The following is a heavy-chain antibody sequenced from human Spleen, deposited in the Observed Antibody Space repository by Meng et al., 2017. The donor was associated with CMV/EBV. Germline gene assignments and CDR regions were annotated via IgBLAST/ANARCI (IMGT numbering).Heavy chain of an antibody. D-gene: IGHD3-3*01. V-gene: IGHV1-18*01. J-gene: IGHJ4*02. CDR3: ARDRGYYDFWSAGEVYFDY. Sequence: QFQLVQSGAEVKKPGASVKVSCKASGYTFTSYGISWVRQAPGQGLEWMGWISAYNGNTNYAQKLQGRVTMTTDTSTSTAYMELRSLRSDDTAVYYCARDRGYYDFWSAGEVYFDYWGQGTLVTVSS. CDR1: GYTFTSYG. CDR2: ISAYNGNT.